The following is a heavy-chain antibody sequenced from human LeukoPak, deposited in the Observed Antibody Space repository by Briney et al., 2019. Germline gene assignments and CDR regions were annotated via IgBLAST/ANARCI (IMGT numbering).Heavy chain of an antibody. Sequence: ASVKVSCKASGYTFTGYYMHWVRQAPGQGLEWMGWINPNSGGTNYAQKFQGRVTMTRDTSINTAYMELSRLRSDDTAVYYCARASMIVVVYCYYYGMDVWGQGTTVTVSS. J-gene: IGHJ6*02. CDR3: ARASMIVVVYCYYYGMDV. CDR2: INPNSGGT. D-gene: IGHD3-22*01. V-gene: IGHV1-2*02. CDR1: GYTFTGYY.